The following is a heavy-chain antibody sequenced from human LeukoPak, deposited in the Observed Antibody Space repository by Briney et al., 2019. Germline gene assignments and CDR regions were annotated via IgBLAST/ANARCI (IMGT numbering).Heavy chain of an antibody. CDR3: ARDSGWHSDS. J-gene: IGHJ4*02. CDR2: AYRSGTT. V-gene: IGHV4-4*02. CDR1: GDSISSNKW. Sequence: SGTLSLTCAVSGDSISSNKWWHWVRQTPGKGLEWIGEAYRSGTTNYNPSLKSRVTISVDTAKNQFSLSLRSVTAADTAVYYCARDSGWHSDSWGQGTLVTVS. D-gene: IGHD6-19*01.